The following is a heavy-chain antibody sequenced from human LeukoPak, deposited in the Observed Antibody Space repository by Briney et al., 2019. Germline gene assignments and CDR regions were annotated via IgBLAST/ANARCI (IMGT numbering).Heavy chain of an antibody. V-gene: IGHV4-34*01. CDR2: INHSGST. J-gene: IGHJ6*03. CDR3: ARLLRSPIRYYYYMDV. D-gene: IGHD4-17*01. Sequence: SETLSLTCAVYGGSFSGYYWSWIRQPPGKGLEWIGEINHSGSTNYNPSLKSRVTISVDTSKNQFSLKLSSVTAADTAVYYCARLLRSPIRYYYYMDVWGKGTTVTISS. CDR1: GGSFSGYY.